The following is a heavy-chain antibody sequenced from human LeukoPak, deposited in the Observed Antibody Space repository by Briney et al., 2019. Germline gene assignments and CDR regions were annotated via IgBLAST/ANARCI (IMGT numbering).Heavy chain of an antibody. J-gene: IGHJ5*02. D-gene: IGHD3-10*01. V-gene: IGHV3-30-3*01. Sequence: GGSLRLSCAASGFTFSSYAMHWVRRAPGKGLEWVAVISYDGSNKYYADSVKGRFTISRDNSKNTLYLQMNSLRAEDTAVYYCARSYNYYGSGSKNWFDPWGQGTLVTVSS. CDR1: GFTFSSYA. CDR3: ARSYNYYGSGSKNWFDP. CDR2: ISYDGSNK.